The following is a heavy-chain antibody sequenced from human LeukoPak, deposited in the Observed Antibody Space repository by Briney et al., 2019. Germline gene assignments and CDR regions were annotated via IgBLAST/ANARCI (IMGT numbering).Heavy chain of an antibody. CDR2: INPNSGGT. V-gene: IGHV1-2*02. D-gene: IGHD6-13*01. Sequence: GASVKVSCKASGYTFTGYYMHWVRQAPGQGLEWMGWINPNSGGTNYAQKFQGRVTMTRDTSISTAYMELSRLRSDDTAVYYCARERRLQQLVVVSWFGPWGQGTLVTVSS. CDR3: ARERRLQQLVVVSWFGP. J-gene: IGHJ5*02. CDR1: GYTFTGYY.